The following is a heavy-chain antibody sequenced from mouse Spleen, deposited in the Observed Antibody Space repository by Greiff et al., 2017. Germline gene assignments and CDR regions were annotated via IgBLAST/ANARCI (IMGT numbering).Heavy chain of an antibody. Sequence: QVQLQQPGAELVKPGASVKLSCKASGYTFTSYWMQWVKQRPGQGLEWIGEIDPSDSYTNYNQKFKGKATLTVDTSSSTAYMQLSSLTSEDSAVYYCARRDYYDDLDYWGQGTTLTVSS. J-gene: IGHJ2*01. D-gene: IGHD1-1*01. CDR3: ARRDYYDDLDY. CDR1: GYTFTSYW. V-gene: IGHV1-50*01. CDR2: IDPSDSYT.